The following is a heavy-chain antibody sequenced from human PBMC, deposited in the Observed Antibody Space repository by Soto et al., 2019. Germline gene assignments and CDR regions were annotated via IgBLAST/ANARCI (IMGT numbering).Heavy chain of an antibody. CDR3: ASRQPYYYYYGMDV. D-gene: IGHD6-13*01. CDR2: INSDGSST. Sequence: GGSLRLSCAASGFTFSSYWMHWVRQAPGKGLVWVSRINSDGSSTSYADSVKGRFTISRDNAKNTLYLQMNSLRAEDTAVYYCASRQPYYYYYGMDVWGQGTTVTVSS. CDR1: GFTFSSYW. V-gene: IGHV3-74*01. J-gene: IGHJ6*02.